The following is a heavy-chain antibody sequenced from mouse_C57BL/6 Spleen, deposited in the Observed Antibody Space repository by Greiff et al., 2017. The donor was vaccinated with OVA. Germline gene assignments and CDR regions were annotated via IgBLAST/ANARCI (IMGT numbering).Heavy chain of an antibody. Sequence: VQLQQSGPELVKPGASVKISCKASGYTFTDYYMNWVKQSHGKSLEWIGDINPNNGGTSYNQKFKGKATLTVDKSSSTAYMELRSLTSEDSAVYYCARGCYGYDRAMDYWGQGTSVTVSS. J-gene: IGHJ4*01. CDR1: GYTFTDYY. V-gene: IGHV1-26*01. CDR2: INPNNGGT. D-gene: IGHD2-2*01. CDR3: ARGCYGYDRAMDY.